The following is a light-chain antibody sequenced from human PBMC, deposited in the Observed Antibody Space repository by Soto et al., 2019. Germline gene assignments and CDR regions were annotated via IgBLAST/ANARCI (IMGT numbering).Light chain of an antibody. V-gene: IGKV3-20*01. J-gene: IGKJ1*01. CDR1: QSVTSSY. CDR3: QQYGSSPRT. Sequence: EIVLTQSPGTLSLSPGEGATLSCRASQSVTSSYLAWYQQKPGQAPRLLIYGASSRAIDIPHRFSGSGSGTDFTLAINRLEPGDFAVYYCQQYGSSPRTFGQGTKVEIK. CDR2: GAS.